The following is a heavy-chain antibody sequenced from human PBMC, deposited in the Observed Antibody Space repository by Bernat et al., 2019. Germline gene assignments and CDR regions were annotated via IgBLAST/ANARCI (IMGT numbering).Heavy chain of an antibody. CDR1: GFTFSSYA. CDR2: ISGSGGST. D-gene: IGHD3-22*01. Sequence: EVQLLESGGGLVQPGGSLRLSCAASGFTFSSYAMSWVRQAPGKGLEWVSAISGSGGSTYYADSVKGRFTISRDNAKNTLYLQLNSLRAEDTAMYYCARDAEWLLLGRYFDYWGQGTLVTVSS. CDR3: ARDAEWLLLGRYFDY. J-gene: IGHJ4*02. V-gene: IGHV3-23*01.